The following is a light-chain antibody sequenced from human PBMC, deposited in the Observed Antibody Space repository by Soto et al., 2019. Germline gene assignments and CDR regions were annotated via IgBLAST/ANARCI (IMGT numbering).Light chain of an antibody. V-gene: IGKV3-15*01. CDR3: QQYNNWWT. CDR2: GAP. J-gene: IGKJ1*01. Sequence: EIVMTQSPATLSVSPGERATLSCRASQSVSSNLAGYQQKPGQAPRLLIYGAPTRATGIPARFSGSGSGTEFTLTISSLQSEDFVVYYCQQYNNWWTFGQGTKVEIK. CDR1: QSVSSN.